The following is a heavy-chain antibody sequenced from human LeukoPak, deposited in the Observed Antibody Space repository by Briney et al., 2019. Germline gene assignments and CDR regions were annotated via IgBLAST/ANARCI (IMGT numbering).Heavy chain of an antibody. CDR3: ATGIAVAGTNIDY. D-gene: IGHD6-19*01. J-gene: IGHJ4*02. CDR1: GYTFTRYD. Sequence: ASVKVSCKASGYTFTRYDINWVRQATGQGLEWMGWMNPNSGNTGYAQKFQGRVTMTRNTSISTAYMELSRLRSDDTAVYYCATGIAVAGTNIDYWGQGTLVTVSS. CDR2: MNPNSGNT. V-gene: IGHV1-8*01.